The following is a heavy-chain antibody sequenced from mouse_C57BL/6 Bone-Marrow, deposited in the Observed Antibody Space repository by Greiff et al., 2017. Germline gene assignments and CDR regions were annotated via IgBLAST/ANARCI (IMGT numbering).Heavy chain of an antibody. J-gene: IGHJ4*01. V-gene: IGHV1-81*01. CDR2: IYPRSGNT. D-gene: IGHD4-1*01. CDR1: GYTFTSYG. CDR3: ARSWVYAMDY. Sequence: ESGAELARPGASVTLSCKASGYTFTSYGISWVKQRTGQGLEWIGEIYPRSGNTYYNEKFKGKATLTADNSSSTAYMELRSLTSEDSAVYFCARSWVYAMDYWGQGTSVTVSS.